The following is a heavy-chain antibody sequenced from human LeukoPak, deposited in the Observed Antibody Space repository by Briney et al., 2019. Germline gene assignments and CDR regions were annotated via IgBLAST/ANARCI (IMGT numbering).Heavy chain of an antibody. CDR1: GGSISSSTYY. J-gene: IGHJ4*02. V-gene: IGHV4-39*01. Sequence: TSETLSLTCTVSGGSISSSTYYWGWIRQPPGKGLEWIGSIYYSGSTYYNPSLKSRVTISVDTSKNQFSLNLSSVTAADTAVYYCARHGCLSGGGDCSFRFWGQGTLVTVSS. CDR3: ARHGCLSGGGDCSFRF. D-gene: IGHD2-21*02. CDR2: IYYSGST.